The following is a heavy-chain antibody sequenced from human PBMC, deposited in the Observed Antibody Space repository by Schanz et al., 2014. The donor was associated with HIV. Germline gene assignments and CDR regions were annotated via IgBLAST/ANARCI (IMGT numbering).Heavy chain of an antibody. V-gene: IGHV1-8*01. CDR1: GYTFTIYD. CDR2: MNPNSGNT. CDR3: TRGARDCSNGVCGGTYFDY. D-gene: IGHD2-8*01. Sequence: QVWLVQSGAEVKKPGASVRVSCKASGYTFTIYDINWVRQATGQGLEWMGWMNPNSGNTGYAEKFQGRLTMTRNTSISTAYMELSSLTSDDTAVYYCTRGARDCSNGVCGGTYFDYWGQGTLVTVSS. J-gene: IGHJ4*02.